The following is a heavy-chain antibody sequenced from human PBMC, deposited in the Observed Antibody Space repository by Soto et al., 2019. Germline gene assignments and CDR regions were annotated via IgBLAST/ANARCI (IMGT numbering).Heavy chain of an antibody. V-gene: IGHV3-30*03. J-gene: IGHJ4*02. CDR1: GFTFSTYG. D-gene: IGHD6-19*01. Sequence: QVQLVESGGGVVQPGRSLRLSCAAAGFTFSTYGMIWVRQAPGKGPEWVAIISSDGSETHYADSVKGRFTISRDNSRSTLYLQMNSLIVEDTAVYYCARQEAGTDYWGQGTLVTVSS. CDR2: ISSDGSET. CDR3: ARQEAGTDY.